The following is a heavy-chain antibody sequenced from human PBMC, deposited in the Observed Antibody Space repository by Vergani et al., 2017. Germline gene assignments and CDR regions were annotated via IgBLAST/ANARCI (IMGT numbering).Heavy chain of an antibody. Sequence: VQLVESGGGLVKPGGSLRLSCAASGFTFSSYSMNWVRQAPGKGLEWVSSISSSSSYIYYADSVKGRFTISRDNVKNSLYLQMNSLRAEDTAVYYCARDPPEPEFYGGNPGARWFDPWGQGTLVTVSS. J-gene: IGHJ5*02. V-gene: IGHV3-21*01. CDR3: ARDPPEPEFYGGNPGARWFDP. CDR2: ISSSSSYI. CDR1: GFTFSSYS. D-gene: IGHD4-23*01.